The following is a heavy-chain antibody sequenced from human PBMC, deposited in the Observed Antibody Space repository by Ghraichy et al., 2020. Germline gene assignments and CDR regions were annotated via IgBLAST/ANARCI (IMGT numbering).Heavy chain of an antibody. CDR3: ARALSGTYSEYYFDY. D-gene: IGHD1-26*01. V-gene: IGHV4-39*07. Sequence: SETLSLTCTVSGASISSSSYYWGWIRQPPGKGLAWIGSISYSGSTYYNPSLKSRVTISVVTSTNQFSLKLSSVTAADTAVYYCARALSGTYSEYYFDYWGQGTLVTVSS. CDR1: GASISSSSYY. J-gene: IGHJ4*02. CDR2: ISYSGST.